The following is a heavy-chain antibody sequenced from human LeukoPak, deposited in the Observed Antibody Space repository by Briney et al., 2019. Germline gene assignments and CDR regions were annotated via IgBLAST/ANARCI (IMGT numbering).Heavy chain of an antibody. CDR1: GYSISSGYY. CDR2: IYHSGST. CDR3: ARGYSGSYDWFDP. Sequence: PSETLSLTCTVSGYSISSGYYWGWIRQPPGKGLEWIGSIYHSGSTYYNPSLKSRVTISVDTSKNQFSLKLSSVTAADTAVYYCARGYSGSYDWFDPWGQGTLVTVSS. J-gene: IGHJ5*02. D-gene: IGHD1-26*01. V-gene: IGHV4-38-2*02.